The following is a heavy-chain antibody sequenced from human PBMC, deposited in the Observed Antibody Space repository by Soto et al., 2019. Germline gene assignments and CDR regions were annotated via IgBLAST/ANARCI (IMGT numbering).Heavy chain of an antibody. J-gene: IGHJ4*02. CDR3: ARGTRAYLVDY. V-gene: IGHV3-30-3*01. CDR2: ISYDGSNK. CDR1: GFTFSSYA. Sequence: GGSLRLSCAASGFTFSSYAMHWVRQAPGKGLEWVAVISYDGSNKYYADSVKGRFTISRDNSKNTLYLQMNSLRAEDTAVYYCARGTRAYLVDYWGQGTLVTVSS. D-gene: IGHD3-16*01.